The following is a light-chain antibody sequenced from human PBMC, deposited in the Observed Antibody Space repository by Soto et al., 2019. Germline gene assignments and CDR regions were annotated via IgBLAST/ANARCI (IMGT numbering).Light chain of an antibody. CDR1: SSDVGGYNY. CDR2: DVN. J-gene: IGLJ1*01. V-gene: IGLV2-11*01. CDR3: QSYDSRLSGSV. Sequence: QSVLTQPRSVSGSPGQSVAISCTGTSSDVGGYNYVSWYQQHPGKAPKLMIYDVNRRPSGVPDRFSGSKSGASASLAITGLQAEDEADYYCQSYDSRLSGSVFGTGTKLTVL.